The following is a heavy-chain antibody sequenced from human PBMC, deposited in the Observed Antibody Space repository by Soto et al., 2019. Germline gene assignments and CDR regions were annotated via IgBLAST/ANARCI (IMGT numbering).Heavy chain of an antibody. CDR3: ARDPNKYYDSSGYPKDY. CDR1: GYTFTSYG. Sequence: QVQLVQSGAEVKKPGASVKVSCKASGYTFTSYGISWVRQAPGQGLEWMGWISAYNGNTNYAQKLQGRVTMTTDTTTNTAYMELKGLRSDDTAGYYCARDPNKYYDSSGYPKDYWGQGTLVAVSS. V-gene: IGHV1-18*01. CDR2: ISAYNGNT. D-gene: IGHD3-22*01. J-gene: IGHJ4*02.